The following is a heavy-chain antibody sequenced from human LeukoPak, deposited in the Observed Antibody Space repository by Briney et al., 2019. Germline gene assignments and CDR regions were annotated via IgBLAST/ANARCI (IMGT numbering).Heavy chain of an antibody. D-gene: IGHD6-19*01. CDR1: GITFSDHY. CDR2: SRNKASIYTT. CDR3: TRPPTTSSPLDY. J-gene: IGHJ4*02. Sequence: GGSLRLSCAASGITFSDHYMDWVRQAPGKGLEWVGRSRNKASIYTTGYAASVKGRFTISRDDSKNSLYLQMNSLKTEDTAVYYCTRPPTTSSPLDYWGQGTLVIVSS. V-gene: IGHV3-72*01.